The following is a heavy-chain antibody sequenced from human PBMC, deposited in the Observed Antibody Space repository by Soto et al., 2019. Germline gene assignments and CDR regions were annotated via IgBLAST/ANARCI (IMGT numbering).Heavy chain of an antibody. D-gene: IGHD6-19*01. J-gene: IGHJ4*02. CDR2: ISGSGSST. V-gene: IGHV3-23*01. Sequence: EVQLLESGGGLVQPGGSLRLSCAASGFTFSSYAMSWVRQAPGKGLEWVSAISGSGSSTYYADSVKGRFTISRDNSKNTLYLQMNSLRAEDTAVYYCAKDWCSGLYECHYFDYWGQGTLVTVSS. CDR3: AKDWCSGLYECHYFDY. CDR1: GFTFSSYA.